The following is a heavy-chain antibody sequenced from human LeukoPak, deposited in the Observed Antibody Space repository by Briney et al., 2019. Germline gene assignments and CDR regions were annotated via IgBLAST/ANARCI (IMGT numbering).Heavy chain of an antibody. Sequence: SETLSLTCTVSGGSISSSSYYWGWIRQPPGKGLEWIGSIYYSGSTYYNPSLKSRVTISVDTSKNQFSLKLSSVTAADTAVYYCALWFGEGRVDWGQGTLVTVSS. CDR3: ALWFGEGRVD. J-gene: IGHJ4*02. D-gene: IGHD3-10*01. V-gene: IGHV4-39*01. CDR1: GGSISSSSYY. CDR2: IYYSGST.